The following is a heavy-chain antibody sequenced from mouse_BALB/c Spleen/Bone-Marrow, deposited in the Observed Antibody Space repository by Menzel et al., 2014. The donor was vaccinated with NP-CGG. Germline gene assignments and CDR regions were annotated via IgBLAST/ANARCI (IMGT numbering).Heavy chain of an antibody. V-gene: IGHV2-9*02. J-gene: IGHJ2*01. CDR2: IWAGGST. CDR1: EFSLTSYG. CDR3: ARTGFDY. Sequence: VQLQQSGPGLVAPSQSLSITCTVSEFSLTSYGVHWVRQPPGKGLEWLGVIWAGGSTNYNSALMFRLSISKDNSKSQVFLKMNSLQTDDTAMYYCARTGFDYWGQGTTLTVSS. D-gene: IGHD4-1*01.